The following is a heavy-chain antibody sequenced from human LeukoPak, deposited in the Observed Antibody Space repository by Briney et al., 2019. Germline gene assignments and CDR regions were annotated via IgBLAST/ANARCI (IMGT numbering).Heavy chain of an antibody. V-gene: IGHV3-30*03. J-gene: IGHJ4*02. D-gene: IGHD3-22*01. CDR3: ATSYYDSSGYYLGE. CDR1: GFTFSSYG. CDR2: ISYDGSNK. Sequence: GGSLRLSCAASGFTFSSYGMHWVRQAPGKGLEWVAVISYDGSNKYYADSVKGRFTISRDNSKNTLYLQMNSLRAEDTAVYYCATSYYDSSGYYLGEGGQGTLVTVSS.